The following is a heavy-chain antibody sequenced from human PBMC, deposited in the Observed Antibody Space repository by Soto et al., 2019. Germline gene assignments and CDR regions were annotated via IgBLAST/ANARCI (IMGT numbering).Heavy chain of an antibody. V-gene: IGHV3-7*01. CDR3: ARDYKRITIFGVVITPLYYFDY. Sequence: GGSLRLSCAASGFTFSSYWMSWVRQAPGKGLEWVANIKQDGSEKYYVDSVKGRFTISRDNAKNSLYLQMNSLRAEDTAVYYCARDYKRITIFGVVITPLYYFDYWGQGTLVTVSS. D-gene: IGHD3-3*01. J-gene: IGHJ4*02. CDR2: IKQDGSEK. CDR1: GFTFSSYW.